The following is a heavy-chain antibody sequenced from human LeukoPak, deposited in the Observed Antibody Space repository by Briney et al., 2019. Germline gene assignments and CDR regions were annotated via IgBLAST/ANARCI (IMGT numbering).Heavy chain of an antibody. CDR1: AFTFSSNS. D-gene: IGHD1-26*01. V-gene: IGHV3-21*01. CDR3: AKDSSRIVGATASLYYYYYGMDV. J-gene: IGHJ6*02. Sequence: GRSLRLSCAASAFTFSSNSTNWVRQAPGKGLEWVSSISTSRSYIYYADSVKGRFTISRDNAKNSLYLQMNSLRAEDTAVYYCAKDSSRIVGATASLYYYYYGMDVWGQGTTVTVSS. CDR2: ISTSRSYI.